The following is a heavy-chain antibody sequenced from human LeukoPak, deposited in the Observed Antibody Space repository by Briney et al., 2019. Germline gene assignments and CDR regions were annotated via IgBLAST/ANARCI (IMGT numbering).Heavy chain of an antibody. CDR3: ARFPTMYSSSWFQTYYFDY. V-gene: IGHV4-30-4*01. J-gene: IGHJ4*02. CDR2: IYYSGRT. CDR1: GGSISSGDYY. D-gene: IGHD6-13*01. Sequence: SETLSLTCTVSGGSISSGDYYWSWIRQPPGKGLEWIGYIYYSGRTYYNPSLKSRVTISVDTSKNQFSLKLSSVTAADTAVYYCARFPTMYSSSWFQTYYFDYWGQGTLVTVSS.